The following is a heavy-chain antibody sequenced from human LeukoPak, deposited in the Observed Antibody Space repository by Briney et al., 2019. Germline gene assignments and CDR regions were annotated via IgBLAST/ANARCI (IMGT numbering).Heavy chain of an antibody. J-gene: IGHJ5*02. D-gene: IGHD2-8*01. Sequence: GRSLRLSCAASGXTFTTYVMHWVRQAPGKGLDWVALIWDDGNNKYYADSVKGRFTISRDNSKNTLYLQMNSLRAEDTAVYYCARDNGEWRLNWFDHWGQGTLVTVSS. CDR2: IWDDGNNK. V-gene: IGHV3-33*01. CDR3: ARDNGEWRLNWFDH. CDR1: GXTFTTYV.